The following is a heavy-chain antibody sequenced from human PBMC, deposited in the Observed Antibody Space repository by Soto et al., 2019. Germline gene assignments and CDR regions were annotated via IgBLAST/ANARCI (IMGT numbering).Heavy chain of an antibody. J-gene: IGHJ3*02. V-gene: IGHV5-51*01. CDR1: GYSFTSYW. D-gene: IGHD2-2*01. CDR2: IYAGDSDS. Sequence: PGESLKISCKGSGYSFTSYWIGWVRQMPGKGLEWMGGIYAGDSDSRYSPSFQVQVTISDDKSISTAYLQWSSLKASDTAMYYCARHHCSSTSCFYDAFDIWGQGKMVTVAS. CDR3: ARHHCSSTSCFYDAFDI.